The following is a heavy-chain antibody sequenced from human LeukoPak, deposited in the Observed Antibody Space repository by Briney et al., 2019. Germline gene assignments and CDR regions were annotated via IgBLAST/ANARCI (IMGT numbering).Heavy chain of an antibody. D-gene: IGHD3-10*01. V-gene: IGHV4-31*03. Sequence: SETLSLTCSVSGDSISSSSHYWGWLRQPPGKGLEWIGYIYYSGSTYYNPSLKSRVTISVDTSKNQFSLKLSSVTAADTAVYYCARFFYGSGSTDDPWGQGTLVTVSS. CDR1: GDSISSSSHY. CDR3: ARFFYGSGSTDDP. J-gene: IGHJ5*02. CDR2: IYYSGST.